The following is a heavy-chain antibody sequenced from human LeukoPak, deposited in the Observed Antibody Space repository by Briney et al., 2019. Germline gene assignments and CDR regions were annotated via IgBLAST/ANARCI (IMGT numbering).Heavy chain of an antibody. CDR2: INPNSGGT. CDR1: GYTFTGYY. Sequence: GASVKVSCKASGYTFTGYYMHWVRQAPGHGLEWMGWINPNSGGTNYAQKFQGRVTMTRDTSISTAYMELSRLRSDDTAVYYCAREAFYCSSTSCYPHMDVWGKGTTVTVSS. V-gene: IGHV1-2*02. D-gene: IGHD2-2*01. J-gene: IGHJ6*03. CDR3: AREAFYCSSTSCYPHMDV.